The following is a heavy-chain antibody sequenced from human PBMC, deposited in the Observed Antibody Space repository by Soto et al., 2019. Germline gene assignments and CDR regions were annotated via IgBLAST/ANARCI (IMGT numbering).Heavy chain of an antibody. V-gene: IGHV1-69*13. J-gene: IGHJ6*02. CDR2: IIPIFGTA. D-gene: IGHD6-6*01. CDR1: GGTFSSYA. Sequence: VASVKVSCKASGGTFSSYAISWVRQAPGQGLEWMGGIIPIFGTANYAQKFQGRVTITADESTSTAYMELSSLRSEDTAVYYCARVKPLSRQLATRSDYYYGMDVWGQGTTVTVSS. CDR3: ARVKPLSRQLATRSDYYYGMDV.